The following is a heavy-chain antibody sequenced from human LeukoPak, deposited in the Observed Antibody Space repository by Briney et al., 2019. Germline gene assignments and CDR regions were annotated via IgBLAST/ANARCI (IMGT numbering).Heavy chain of an antibody. J-gene: IGHJ4*02. V-gene: IGHV3-23*01. D-gene: IGHD3-3*01. Sequence: PGGSLRLSCAASGFTFSSYAMSWVRQAPGKGLEWVSAIGGSGGSTYYADSVKGRFTISRDNSKNTLYLQMNSLRAEDTAVYYCAKDTRQGRITIFGVVIIPRYYFDYWGQGTLVTVSS. CDR1: GFTFSSYA. CDR3: AKDTRQGRITIFGVVIIPRYYFDY. CDR2: IGGSGGST.